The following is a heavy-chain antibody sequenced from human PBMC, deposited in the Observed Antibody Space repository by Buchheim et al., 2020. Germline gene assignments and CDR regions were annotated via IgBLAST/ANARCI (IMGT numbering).Heavy chain of an antibody. V-gene: IGHV3-7*01. D-gene: IGHD1-1*01. CDR2: IKQDGSEK. Sequence: EVQLVESGGGLVQPGGSLRLSCAASGFTFSSYWMSWVRQTPGKGLEWVANIKQDGSEKYYVDSVKGRVPISRDNAKYTLHMQMNSLRAEDTAVYYCARTSTWTGTTFVFESWGQGTL. CDR3: ARTSTWTGTTFVFES. J-gene: IGHJ4*02. CDR1: GFTFSSYW.